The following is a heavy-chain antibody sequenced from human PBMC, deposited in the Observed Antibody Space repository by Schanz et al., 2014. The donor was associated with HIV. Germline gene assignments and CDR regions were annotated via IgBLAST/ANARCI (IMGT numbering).Heavy chain of an antibody. CDR3: AKGTFLAADGHDAFEI. CDR1: GFTFRTHG. V-gene: IGHV3-30*18. D-gene: IGHD6-13*01. CDR2: ITYDGSIK. Sequence: VQLVESGGGLVKPGGSLRLSCAASGFTFRTHGIHWVRQAPGKGLEWVAFITYDGSIKKHADSVKGRFTISRDNSKKTLHLQMNSLRPEDTALYYCAKGTFLAADGHDAFEIWGQGTMVTVSS. J-gene: IGHJ3*02.